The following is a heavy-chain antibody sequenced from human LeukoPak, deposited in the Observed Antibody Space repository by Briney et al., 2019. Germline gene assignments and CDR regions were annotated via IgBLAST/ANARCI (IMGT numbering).Heavy chain of an antibody. Sequence: GSLRLSCAASGFTFSSYSMNWVRQAPGKGLEWIGEINHSGSTNYNPSLKSRVTISVDTSKNQFSLKLSSVTAADTAVYYCAGRTTVTTIDYWGQGTLVTVSS. J-gene: IGHJ4*02. CDR3: AGRTTVTTIDY. V-gene: IGHV4-34*08. D-gene: IGHD4-17*01. CDR1: GFTFSSYS. CDR2: INHSGST.